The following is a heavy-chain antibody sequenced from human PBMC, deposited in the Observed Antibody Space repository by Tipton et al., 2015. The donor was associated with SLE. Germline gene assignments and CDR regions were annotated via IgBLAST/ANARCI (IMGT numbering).Heavy chain of an antibody. D-gene: IGHD3-10*01. CDR2: IYHSGST. V-gene: IGHV4-59*11. Sequence: TLSLTCNVSGDSITSHFWNWIRPPPGKGLEWIGYIYHSGSTNYNPSLTSRVTMSVDTSKNQFSLKLSSVTAADTAVYYCARLSLGEEYFFDYWGQGTLVSVSS. J-gene: IGHJ4*02. CDR1: GDSITSHF. CDR3: ARLSLGEEYFFDY.